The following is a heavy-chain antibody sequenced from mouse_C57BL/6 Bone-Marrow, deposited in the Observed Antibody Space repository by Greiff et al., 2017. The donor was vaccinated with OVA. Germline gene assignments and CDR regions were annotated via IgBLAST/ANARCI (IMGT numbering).Heavy chain of an antibody. CDR2: ISNGGGST. V-gene: IGHV5-12*01. D-gene: IGHD1-1*01. CDR1: GFTFSDYY. J-gene: IGHJ1*03. Sequence: EVKLVESGGGLVQPGGSLKLSCAASGFTFSDYYMYWVRQTPEKRLEWVAYISNGGGSTYYPDTVKGRFTISRDNAKNTLYLQMSRLKSEDTAMYYCARQRRYGSSYGYFDVWGTGTTVTVSS. CDR3: ARQRRYGSSYGYFDV.